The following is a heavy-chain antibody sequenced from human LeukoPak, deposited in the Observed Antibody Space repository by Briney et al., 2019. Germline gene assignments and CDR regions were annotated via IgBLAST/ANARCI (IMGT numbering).Heavy chain of an antibody. Sequence: GGSLRLSCAASGFTFSSYAMSWVRQAPGKGLEWVSLIGDGGARRPYADSVQGRFTISRDISKNTLHLEVNRLRAEDTAVYYCAKGGYSIPDAFDVWGQGTMVTVSS. V-gene: IGHV3-23*01. CDR3: AKGGYSIPDAFDV. D-gene: IGHD5-18*01. CDR2: IGDGGARR. CDR1: GFTFSSYA. J-gene: IGHJ3*01.